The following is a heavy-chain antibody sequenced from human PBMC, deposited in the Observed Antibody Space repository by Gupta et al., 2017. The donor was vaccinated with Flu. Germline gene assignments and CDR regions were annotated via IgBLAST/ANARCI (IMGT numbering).Heavy chain of an antibody. CDR2: SSATSDST. V-gene: IGHV3-23*01. CDR1: GFMFSTDA. J-gene: IGHJ4*02. Sequence: VHLLESGGGLVQPGGSLRLSCPASGFMFSTDAMTGVSEAPGEGLHRVSASSATSDSTYDAHSGTCGVTISRDNSRNTLYLQMSSLGAGDTAMYYCARDPNIAGVGLVDGWGLGVLVTVSS. D-gene: IGHD1-26*01. CDR3: ARDPNIAGVGLVDG.